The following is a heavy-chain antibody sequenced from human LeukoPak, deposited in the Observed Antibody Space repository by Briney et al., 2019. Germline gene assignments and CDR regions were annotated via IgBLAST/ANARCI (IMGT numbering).Heavy chain of an antibody. Sequence: SQTLSLTCTVSGGSISSGSYYWSWIRQPAGKGLEWIGRIYTSGSTNYNPSLKSRVTISVDTSKNQFSLKLSSVTAADTAVYYCARDPQYTYGFDYWGQGTLVTVSS. CDR2: IYTSGST. CDR1: GGSISSGSYY. CDR3: ARDPQYTYGFDY. V-gene: IGHV4-61*02. D-gene: IGHD5-18*01. J-gene: IGHJ4*02.